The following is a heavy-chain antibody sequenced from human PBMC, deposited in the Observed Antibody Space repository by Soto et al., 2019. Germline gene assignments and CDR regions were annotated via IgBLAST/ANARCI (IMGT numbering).Heavy chain of an antibody. J-gene: IGHJ6*02. CDR3: AKAGYGSGGGYSYKGMDV. CDR2: ISWNSGSI. CDR1: VLTFDDYA. D-gene: IGHD3-10*01. Sequence: LRLSCSASVLTFDDYAMHWVRQAPGKGLEWVSGISWNSGSIGYADSVRGRFTISRDNAKNSLYLQMNSLRAEDTALYYCAKAGYGSGGGYSYKGMDVWGQVTTVPVS. V-gene: IGHV3-9*01.